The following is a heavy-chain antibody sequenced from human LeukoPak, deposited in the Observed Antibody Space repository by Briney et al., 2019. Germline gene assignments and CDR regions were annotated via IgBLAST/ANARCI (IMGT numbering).Heavy chain of an antibody. CDR2: ISSSSSYI. J-gene: IGHJ4*02. Sequence: PGGSLRLSCAASGFTFSSYSMNWVRQAPGRGVEWVSSISSSSSYIYYADSVKGRYTISRDNAKNSLYLEMNSLRAEDTAVYYCAGIAVAAPDALVPDYWGQGTLVTVSS. V-gene: IGHV3-21*01. CDR3: AGIAVAAPDALVPDY. CDR1: GFTFSSYS. D-gene: IGHD6-19*01.